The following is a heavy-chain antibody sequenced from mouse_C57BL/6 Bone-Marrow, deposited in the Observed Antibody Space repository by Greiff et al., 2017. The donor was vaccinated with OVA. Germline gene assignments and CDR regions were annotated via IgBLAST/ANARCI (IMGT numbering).Heavy chain of an antibody. CDR3: ARQPDY. V-gene: IGHV1-50*01. J-gene: IGHJ2*01. Sequence: QVQLKQPGAELVKPGASVKLSCKASGYTFTSYWMQWVKQRPGQGLEWIGEIDPSDSYTNYNQKFKGKATLTVDTSSSTAYMQLSSLTSEDSAVYYCARQPDYWGQGTTLTVSS. CDR1: GYTFTSYW. CDR2: IDPSDSYT.